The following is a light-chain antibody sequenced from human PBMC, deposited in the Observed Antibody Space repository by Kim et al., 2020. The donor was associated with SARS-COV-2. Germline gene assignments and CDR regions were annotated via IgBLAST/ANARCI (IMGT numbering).Light chain of an antibody. CDR1: QSISNW. V-gene: IGKV1-5*03. CDR2: KAS. J-gene: IGKJ1*01. Sequence: DIQMTQSPSTLSAPVGDRVTITCRTSQSISNWLAWYQQKPGKAPKLLIYKASNLESGVPSRFSGSGSGTEFTLTISSLQPDDFATYYCQQYSSYSFGQGTKVDIK. CDR3: QQYSSYS.